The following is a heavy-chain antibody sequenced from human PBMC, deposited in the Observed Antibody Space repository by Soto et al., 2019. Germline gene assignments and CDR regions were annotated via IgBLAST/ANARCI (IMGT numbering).Heavy chain of an antibody. CDR2: IIPIFGTA. CDR3: AREGKAAAGTHYCEY. D-gene: IGHD6-13*01. V-gene: IGHV1-69*12. CDR1: GGTFSSYA. J-gene: IGHJ4*02. Sequence: QVQLVQSGAEVKKPGSSVKVSCKASGGTFSSYAISWVRQAPGQGLEWMGGIIPIFGTANCAQKFQGRVTITADESTSTASMELSSLRSEDTAVYYCAREGKAAAGTHYCEYWGQGALVTVSA.